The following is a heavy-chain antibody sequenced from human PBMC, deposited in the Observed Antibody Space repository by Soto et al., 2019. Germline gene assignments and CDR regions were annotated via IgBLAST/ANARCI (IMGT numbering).Heavy chain of an antibody. J-gene: IGHJ3*02. Sequence: QVQLQESGPGLVKPSQTLSLTCAVSGGSISSGDNYWSWIRQPPGKGLEWIGYIYYSGSTYYNPSXQSXLTISVATPKTQFSLKVSSGTAADTAVYYCARFIRAPALDIWGQGTMVTVSS. CDR3: ARFIRAPALDI. V-gene: IGHV4-30-4*01. CDR2: IYYSGST. CDR1: GGSISSGDNY. D-gene: IGHD3-16*02.